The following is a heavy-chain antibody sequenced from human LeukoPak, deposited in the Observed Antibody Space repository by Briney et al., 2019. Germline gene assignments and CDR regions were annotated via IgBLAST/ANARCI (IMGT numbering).Heavy chain of an antibody. CDR3: ASNAESRTHSSGWYRGGRYYYYGMDV. V-gene: IGHV1-69*04. CDR1: GGTFSSYA. CDR2: IIPILGIA. Sequence: GASVKVSCKASGGTFSSYAINWVRQAPGQGLEWMGRIIPILGIANYAQKFQGRVTITADKSTSTAYMELSSLRSEDTAVYYCASNAESRTHSSGWYRGGRYYYYGMDVWGQGTTVTVSS. D-gene: IGHD6-19*01. J-gene: IGHJ6*02.